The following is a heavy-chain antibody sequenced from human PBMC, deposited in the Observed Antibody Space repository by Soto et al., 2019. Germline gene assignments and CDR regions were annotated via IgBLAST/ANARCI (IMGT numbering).Heavy chain of an antibody. V-gene: IGHV3-7*05. J-gene: IGHJ4*02. D-gene: IGHD1-1*01. CDR2: IKQDGSVK. CDR1: GFTFSSSW. Sequence: EVQLVESGGGLVQPGGSLRLSCAASGFTFSSSWMYWVRQAPGKGLEWVANIKQDGSVKHYVDSVKGRFTISRDNAKNSLYLQMNTLRAEDTAVYYCARDINNWELLYEPYWGQGTLVTVSS. CDR3: ARDINNWELLYEPY.